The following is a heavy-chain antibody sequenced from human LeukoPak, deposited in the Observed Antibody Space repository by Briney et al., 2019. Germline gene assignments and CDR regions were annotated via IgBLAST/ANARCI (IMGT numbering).Heavy chain of an antibody. CDR1: GYTLTELS. D-gene: IGHD6-13*01. J-gene: IGHJ5*02. CDR2: FDPEDGET. Sequence: GASVKVSCKVYGYTLTELSMHWVRQAPGKGLEWMGGFDPEDGETIYAQKFQGRATMTEDTSTDTAYMELSSLRSEDTAVDYGATDLTGYSSSWSRWFDPWGQGTLVTVSS. V-gene: IGHV1-24*01. CDR3: ATDLTGYSSSWSRWFDP.